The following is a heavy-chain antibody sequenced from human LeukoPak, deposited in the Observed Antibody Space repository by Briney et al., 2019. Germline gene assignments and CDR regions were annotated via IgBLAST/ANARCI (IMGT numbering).Heavy chain of an antibody. V-gene: IGHV4-34*01. Sequence: SETLSLTCAVYGGSFSGYYWSWIRQPPGKGLEWIGEINHSGSTNYNPSLKSRVTISVDTSKNQFSLKLSSVTAADTAVYYCARGPLYSSSSGWFDPWGQGTLVTVSS. CDR3: ARGPLYSSSSGWFDP. J-gene: IGHJ5*02. D-gene: IGHD6-13*01. CDR1: GGSFSGYY. CDR2: INHSGST.